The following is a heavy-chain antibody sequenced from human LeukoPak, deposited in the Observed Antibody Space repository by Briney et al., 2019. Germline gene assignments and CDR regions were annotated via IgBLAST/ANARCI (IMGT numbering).Heavy chain of an antibody. CDR3: AKAVLSYYYYYMDV. CDR2: ISGSGGST. CDR1: GLTFSNYA. V-gene: IGHV3-23*01. J-gene: IGHJ6*03. Sequence: RTGGSLRLSCAASGLTFSNYAMSWVRQAPGKGLEWVSGISGSGGSTYYADSVKGRFTISRGNSKNTLYLQMNSLTAADTAVYYCAKAVLSYYYYYMDVWGKGTTVTVSS.